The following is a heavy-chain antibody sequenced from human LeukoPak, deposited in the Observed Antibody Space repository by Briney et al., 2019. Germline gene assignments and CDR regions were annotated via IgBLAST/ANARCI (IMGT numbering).Heavy chain of an antibody. CDR1: GFTFSSYW. CDR2: INSDGSST. J-gene: IGHJ6*03. CDR3: ARDPGCRSTSCYYYYMDV. Sequence: GGSLRLSCAASGFTFSSYWMHWVRQAPGKGLVWVSRINSDGSSTSYADSVKGRFTISRDNAKNTLYLQMNSLRTEDTAVYYCARDPGCRSTSCYYYYMDVWGKGTTVTVSS. V-gene: IGHV3-74*01. D-gene: IGHD2-2*01.